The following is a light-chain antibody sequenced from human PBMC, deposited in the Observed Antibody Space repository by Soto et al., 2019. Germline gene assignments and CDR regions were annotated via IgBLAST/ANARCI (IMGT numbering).Light chain of an antibody. J-gene: IGKJ3*01. CDR3: QQRSSWPFT. V-gene: IGKV3-11*01. Sequence: EIVLTQSPATLSLSPGERATLSCRASQNINSYLAWYQQKPGQAPRLLIYATSNRATGIPARFSGSVSGTDYTLSISSLEPEDFAVYYCQQRSSWPFTLGPGTKVDIK. CDR2: ATS. CDR1: QNINSY.